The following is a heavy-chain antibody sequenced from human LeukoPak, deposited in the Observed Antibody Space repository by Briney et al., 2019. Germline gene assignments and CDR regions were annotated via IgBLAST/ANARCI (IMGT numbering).Heavy chain of an antibody. CDR2: IYYSGST. Sequence: SETLSLTCTVSGGSISSYYWSWIRQPPGKGLEWIRYIYYSGSTNYNPSLKSRVTISVDTSKNQFSLTLSSVTAADTAVYYCARVGLFVVVTAIRGQYYFDYWGQGTLVTVSS. J-gene: IGHJ4*02. D-gene: IGHD2-21*02. CDR3: ARVGLFVVVTAIRGQYYFDY. CDR1: GGSISSYY. V-gene: IGHV4-59*08.